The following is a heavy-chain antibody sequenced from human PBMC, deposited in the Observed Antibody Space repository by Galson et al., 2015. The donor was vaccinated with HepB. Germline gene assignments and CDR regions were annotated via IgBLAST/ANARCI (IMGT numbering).Heavy chain of an antibody. D-gene: IGHD3-3*01. V-gene: IGHV3-73*01. CDR1: GFTFSGSA. J-gene: IGHJ6*02. CDR3: TTTKTYYDFWSGYYTYYYYGMDV. Sequence: SLRLSCAASGFTFSGSAMHCVRQASGKGLEWVGRIRSKANSYATAYAASVKGRFTISRDDSKNTAYLQMNSLKTEDTAVYYCTTTKTYYDFWSGYYTYYYYGMDVWGQGTTVTVSS. CDR2: IRSKANSYAT.